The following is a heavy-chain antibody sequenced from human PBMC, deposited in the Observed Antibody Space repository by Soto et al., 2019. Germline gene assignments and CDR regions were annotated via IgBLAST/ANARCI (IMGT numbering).Heavy chain of an antibody. CDR2: ISAHNGNT. D-gene: IGHD1-1*01. V-gene: IGHV1-18*01. Sequence: QVHLVQSGAEVKKPGASVKVSCKGSGYAFTTYGITWVRQAPGQGLEWMGWISAHNGNTNYAQKLQGRVTVTRDTSTGTAYMELRDLRSDDTAVYYCARGRYGDYWGQGALVTVSS. CDR1: GYAFTTYG. J-gene: IGHJ4*02. CDR3: ARGRYGDY.